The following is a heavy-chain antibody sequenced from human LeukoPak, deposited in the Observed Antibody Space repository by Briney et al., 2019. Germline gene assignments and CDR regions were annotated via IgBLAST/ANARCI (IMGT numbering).Heavy chain of an antibody. V-gene: IGHV3-7*01. CDR3: ARAYSGRHGLGYYYMDV. D-gene: IGHD1-26*01. J-gene: IGHJ6*03. CDR1: GFTFSSYW. Sequence: GGSLRLSCAVSGFTFSSYWMSWVRQAPGNGPEWVANIKEDESEKNYVDSVKGRFTISRDSAKNSLYLQMNSLRADDTAVYYCARAYSGRHGLGYYYMDVWGKGTTVTISS. CDR2: IKEDESEK.